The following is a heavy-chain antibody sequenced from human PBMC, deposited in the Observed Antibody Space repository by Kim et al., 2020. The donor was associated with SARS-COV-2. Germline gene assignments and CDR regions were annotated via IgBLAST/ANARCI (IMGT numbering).Heavy chain of an antibody. D-gene: IGHD3-10*01. Sequence: YNPSLKSRVTILVDTSKNQFSLKLSSVTAADTAVYYCARTLWFGEFGGDYWGQGTLVTVSS. CDR3: ARTLWFGEFGGDY. V-gene: IGHV4-39*07. J-gene: IGHJ4*02.